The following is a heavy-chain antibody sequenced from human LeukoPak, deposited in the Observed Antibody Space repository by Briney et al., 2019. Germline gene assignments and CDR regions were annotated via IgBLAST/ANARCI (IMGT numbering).Heavy chain of an antibody. D-gene: IGHD3-10*01. CDR1: GFTFANTW. CDR3: VIGGTYGSGS. V-gene: IGHV3-74*01. Sequence: PGGSLRLSCAASGFTFANTWMHWVRQAPGKGLVWVSIINNDGSSTNYADSVKGRFTISRDNAKNTLYLQMNSLRDKDTAVYYCVIGGTYGSGSWGQGTLVTVSS. CDR2: INNDGSST. J-gene: IGHJ4*02.